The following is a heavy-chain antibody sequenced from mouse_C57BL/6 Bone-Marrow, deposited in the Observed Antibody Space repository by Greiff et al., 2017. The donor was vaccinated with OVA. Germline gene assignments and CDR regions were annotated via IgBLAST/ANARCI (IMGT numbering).Heavy chain of an antibody. CDR1: GYTFTDYY. CDR2: IYPGSGNT. V-gene: IGHV1-76*01. J-gene: IGHJ3*01. CDR3: AKAAQAFAWFAY. Sequence: QVQLQQSGAELVRPGASVKLSCKASGYTFTDYYINWVKQRPGQGLEWIARIYPGSGNTYYNEKFKGKATLTAEKSSSTAYMQLSSLPSEDSAVYFCAKAAQAFAWFAYWGQGTLVTVSA. D-gene: IGHD3-2*02.